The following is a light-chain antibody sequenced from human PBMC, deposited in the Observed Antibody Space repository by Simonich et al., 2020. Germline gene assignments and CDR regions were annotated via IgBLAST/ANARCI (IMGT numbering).Light chain of an antibody. J-gene: IGLJ2*01. CDR1: SSDVGSYNL. CDR2: AGS. CDR3: SSYTSSSTYVV. Sequence: QSALTQPASVSGSPGQSITISCTGTSSDVGSYNLVSWYQQPPGKAPKLMIYAGSERPSGVSNRFSGSKSGNTASLTISGLQAEDEADYYCSSYTSSSTYVVFGGGTKLTVL. V-gene: IGLV2-14*02.